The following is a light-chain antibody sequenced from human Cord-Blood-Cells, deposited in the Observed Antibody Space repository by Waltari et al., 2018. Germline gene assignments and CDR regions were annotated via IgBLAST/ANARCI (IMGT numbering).Light chain of an antibody. Sequence: DIQMTQSTSTLSSSVGDRVTITCLASQSISSWLAWYQQKPGKAPKLLIYKASSLESGVPSRFSGSGSGTEFTLTISSLQPDDFATYYCQQYNSYSSFGQGTKLEIK. V-gene: IGKV1-5*03. J-gene: IGKJ2*03. CDR2: KAS. CDR1: QSISSW. CDR3: QQYNSYSS.